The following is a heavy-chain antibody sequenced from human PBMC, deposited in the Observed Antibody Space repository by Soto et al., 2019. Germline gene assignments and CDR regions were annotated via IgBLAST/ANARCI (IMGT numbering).Heavy chain of an antibody. J-gene: IGHJ3*01. CDR2: ISGGGEKI. CDR1: GFTFKSWA. Sequence: EVQLLESGGGLVQPGGSLRLSCAASGFTFKSWALSWVRQAPGKGLEWVSGISGGGEKIYYADSVKGRFTISSDSSKTTVYLQMNDLRPDDTAVYYCATWHEREHAYDVWGLGTTVTVSS. V-gene: IGHV3-23*01. D-gene: IGHD1-1*01. CDR3: ATWHEREHAYDV.